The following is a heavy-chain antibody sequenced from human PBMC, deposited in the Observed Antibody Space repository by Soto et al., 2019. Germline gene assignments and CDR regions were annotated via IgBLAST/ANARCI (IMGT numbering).Heavy chain of an antibody. CDR1: GFTFGDYA. D-gene: IGHD2-15*01. CDR3: TREGVVVVAAPLDY. J-gene: IGHJ4*02. Sequence: GGSLRLSCTASGFTFGDYAMSWFRQAPGKGLEWVGFIRSKAYGGTTEYAASVKGRFTISRDDSKSIAYLQMKSLKTEDTAVYYCTREGVVVVAAPLDYWGQGTLVTVSS. V-gene: IGHV3-49*03. CDR2: IRSKAYGGTT.